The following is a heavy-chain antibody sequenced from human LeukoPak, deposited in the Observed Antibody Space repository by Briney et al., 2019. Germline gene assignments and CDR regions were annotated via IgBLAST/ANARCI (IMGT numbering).Heavy chain of an antibody. V-gene: IGHV1-69*13. CDR1: GGTFSSYA. D-gene: IGHD7-27*01. CDR2: IIPIFGTA. Sequence: ASVKVSCEASGGTFSSYAISWVRQAPGQGLEWMGGIIPIFGTANYAQKLQGRVTITAGESTSTAYMELSSLRSEDTAVYYCASLGTDLDYWGQGTLVTVSS. J-gene: IGHJ4*02. CDR3: ASLGTDLDY.